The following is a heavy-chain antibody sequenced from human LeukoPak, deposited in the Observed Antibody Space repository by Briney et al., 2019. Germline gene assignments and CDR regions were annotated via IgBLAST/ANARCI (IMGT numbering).Heavy chain of an antibody. CDR2: IYTSGST. Sequence: SETLSLTCTVSGGSISSYYWSWIRQPAGKGLEWIGRIYTSGSTNYNPSLKSRVTMSVDTSKNQFSLKLSSVTAADTAVYYCARETSPSCSSTSCSRDDAFDIWGQGTMVTVSS. V-gene: IGHV4-4*07. CDR3: ARETSPSCSSTSCSRDDAFDI. J-gene: IGHJ3*02. D-gene: IGHD2-2*01. CDR1: GGSISSYY.